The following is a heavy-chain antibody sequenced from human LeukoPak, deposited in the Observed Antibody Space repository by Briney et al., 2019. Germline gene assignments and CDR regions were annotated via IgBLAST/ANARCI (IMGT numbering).Heavy chain of an antibody. V-gene: IGHV3-66*01. D-gene: IGHD1-26*01. Sequence: PGGSLRLSCAASGFTVSSNFMSWVRQAPGKGLEWVSVIYSGGSTNYADSVKGRFSISRDNSKNTVYLQMNSLRAEDTAVYYCARDKWVAFDIWGQGTMVTVSS. CDR1: GFTVSSNF. CDR2: IYSGGST. J-gene: IGHJ3*02. CDR3: ARDKWVAFDI.